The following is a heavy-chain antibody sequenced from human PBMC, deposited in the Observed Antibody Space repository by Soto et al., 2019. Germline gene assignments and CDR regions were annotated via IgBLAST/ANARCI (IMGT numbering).Heavy chain of an antibody. CDR1: GFTFSDYY. J-gene: IGHJ5*02. V-gene: IGHV3-11*06. CDR2: ISSTGIYK. D-gene: IGHD3-10*01. Sequence: KTGGSLRLSCAASGFTFSDYYIAWIRQAPGKGLEWISYISSTGIYKRYADSVKGRFTIARDNANNSLVLQMNSLRADDTAVYYCVRDLYGSGTSLRGWFDPWGQGTLVTVSS. CDR3: VRDLYGSGTSLRGWFDP.